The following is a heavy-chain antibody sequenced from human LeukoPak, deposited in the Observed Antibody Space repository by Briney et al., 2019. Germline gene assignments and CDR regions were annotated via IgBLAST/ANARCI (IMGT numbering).Heavy chain of an antibody. V-gene: IGHV4-39*07. CDR1: GGSIRSTSYY. J-gene: IGHJ4*02. D-gene: IGHD3-22*01. CDR3: ARLGGGYYYGENY. Sequence: TSETLSLTCTVSGGSIRSTSYYWGWIRQPPGKGLEWIGSIYYSGSTYYNPSLKSRVTISVDTSKNQFSLKLSSVTAADTAVYYCARLGGGYYYGENYWGQGTLVTVSS. CDR2: IYYSGST.